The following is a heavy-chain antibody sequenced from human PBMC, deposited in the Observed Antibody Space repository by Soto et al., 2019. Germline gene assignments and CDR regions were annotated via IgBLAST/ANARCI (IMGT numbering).Heavy chain of an antibody. CDR1: GYSFTSYW. V-gene: IGHV5-10-1*01. CDR2: IDPSDSYT. CDR3: AKGGPIVVVVAATPNYYYGMDV. Sequence: PGESLKISCKGSGYSFTSYWISWVRQMPGKGLEWMGRIDPSDSYTNYSPSFQGHVTISADKSISTAYLQWSNLKASDTAMYYCAKGGPIVVVVAATPNYYYGMDVWGQGTTVTVSS. J-gene: IGHJ6*02. D-gene: IGHD2-15*01.